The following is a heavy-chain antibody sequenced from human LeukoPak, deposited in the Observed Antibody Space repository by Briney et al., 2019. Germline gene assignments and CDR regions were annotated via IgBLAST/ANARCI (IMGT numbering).Heavy chain of an antibody. D-gene: IGHD3-22*01. CDR2: IKQDGSEK. CDR3: ARHYYDSSGYSIHYYGMDV. Sequence: PGGSLRLSCAASGFSISNYWMNWVRQAPGKGLEWVANIKQDGSEKNYVDSVKGRFTISRDNAKNSLYLQMNSLRAEDTAVYYCARHYYDSSGYSIHYYGMDVWGQGTTVTVSS. J-gene: IGHJ6*02. V-gene: IGHV3-7*01. CDR1: GFSISNYW.